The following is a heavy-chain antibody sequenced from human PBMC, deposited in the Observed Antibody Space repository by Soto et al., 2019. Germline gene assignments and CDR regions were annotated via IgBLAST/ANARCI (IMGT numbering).Heavy chain of an antibody. CDR1: GFTVSSNY. CDR2: IYSGGST. V-gene: IGHV3-53*01. D-gene: IGHD5-18*01. J-gene: IGHJ4*02. Sequence: PGGSLNLSCAAAGFTVSSNYMSWVRQAPGKGLEWVSVIYSGGSTYYADSVTDRFTISRDNSKNTLYLQMNSLRAEDTAVYYCARDTPAMVETAMEPFAYWGQGTLVTVSS. CDR3: ARDTPAMVETAMEPFAY.